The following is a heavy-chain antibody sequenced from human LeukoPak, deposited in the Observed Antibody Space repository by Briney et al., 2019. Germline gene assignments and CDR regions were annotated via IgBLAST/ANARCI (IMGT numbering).Heavy chain of an antibody. Sequence: GGSLRLSCAASGFALSDYYMSWIRQAPGKGLEWVSYSSSSGSTIYYADSVKGRFAISRDNAKNSLYLQMNSLRAEDTAVYYCARRRDFIDYWGQGTLVTVSS. V-gene: IGHV3-11*01. CDR3: ARRRDFIDY. CDR1: GFALSDYY. D-gene: IGHD3/OR15-3a*01. J-gene: IGHJ4*02. CDR2: SSSSGSTI.